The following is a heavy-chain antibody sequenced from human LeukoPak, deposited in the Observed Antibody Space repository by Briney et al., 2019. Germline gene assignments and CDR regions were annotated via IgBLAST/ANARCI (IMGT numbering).Heavy chain of an antibody. D-gene: IGHD6-19*01. Sequence: SETLSLTCTVSGGSISSYYWSWIRQPPGKGLEWIGYIYYSGSTNYNPSLKSRVTISVDTSKNQLSLKLSSVTAADTAVYYCARAGGVAGFDYWGQGTLVTVSS. CDR3: ARAGGVAGFDY. CDR1: GGSISSYY. J-gene: IGHJ4*02. V-gene: IGHV4-59*01. CDR2: IYYSGST.